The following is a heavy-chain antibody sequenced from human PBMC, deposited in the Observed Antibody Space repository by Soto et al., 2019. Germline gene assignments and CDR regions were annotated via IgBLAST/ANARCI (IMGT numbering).Heavy chain of an antibody. CDR2: IYYSGST. J-gene: IGHJ5*02. D-gene: IGHD6-13*01. Sequence: QVQLQESGPGLVKPSQTLSLTCTVSGGSIRSGGYYWSWIRQHPGKGLEWIGYIYYSGSTYYNPSLKSRVTISVDTSKNQFSLKLSSVPVADTAVYYCARDPSVIAAEGWFDPWGQGTLVTVSS. V-gene: IGHV4-31*03. CDR1: GGSIRSGGYY. CDR3: ARDPSVIAAEGWFDP.